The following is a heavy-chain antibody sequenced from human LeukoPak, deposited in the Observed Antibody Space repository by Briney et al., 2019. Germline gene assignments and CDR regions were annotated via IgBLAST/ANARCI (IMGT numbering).Heavy chain of an antibody. V-gene: IGHV4-38-2*02. CDR2: ISHSGST. J-gene: IGHJ5*02. Sequence: PSETLSLTCTVSGYFIRSGFYWGWIRQPPGKGLEWIGSISHSGSTYYNPSLQSRVTISLDTSKNQFSLRLTSVTAADTAVYYCASNFFQYNWFDPWGQGTLVTVSS. CDR1: GYFIRSGFY. D-gene: IGHD3-3*01. CDR3: ASNFFQYNWFDP.